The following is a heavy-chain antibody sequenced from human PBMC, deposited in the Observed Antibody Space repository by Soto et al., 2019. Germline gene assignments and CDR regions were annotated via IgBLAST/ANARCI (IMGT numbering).Heavy chain of an antibody. D-gene: IGHD3-10*01. CDR2: IYHSGST. J-gene: IGHJ6*02. CDR1: GGFISSSNW. Sequence: SETLSLTCAVSGGFISSSNWWSGVRQPPGQGLEWIGEIYHSGSTNYNPSLKSRVTISVDKSKNQFSLKLRSVTAADTAVYYCARHITMVRGVIMYYYYYGMDVWGQGTTVT. V-gene: IGHV4-4*02. CDR3: ARHITMVRGVIMYYYYYGMDV.